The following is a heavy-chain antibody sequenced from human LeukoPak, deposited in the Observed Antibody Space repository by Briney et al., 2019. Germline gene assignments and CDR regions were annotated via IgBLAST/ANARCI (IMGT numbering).Heavy chain of an antibody. CDR2: INPNSGGT. CDR3: ASLVAAAGTGRNSDY. J-gene: IGHJ4*02. V-gene: IGHV1-2*02. CDR1: GYTFTGYY. D-gene: IGHD6-13*01. Sequence: GASVKVSCKASGYTFTGYYMHWVRQAPGQGLEWMGWINPNSGGTNYAQKFQGRVTMTRDTSISTAYMELSRLRSDDTAVYYCASLVAAAGTGRNSDYWGQGTLVTVSS.